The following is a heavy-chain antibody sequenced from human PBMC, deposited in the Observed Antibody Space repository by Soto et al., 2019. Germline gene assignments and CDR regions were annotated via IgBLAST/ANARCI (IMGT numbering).Heavy chain of an antibody. D-gene: IGHD3-22*01. CDR2: INAGNGNT. J-gene: IGHJ4*02. CDR1: GYTFTSYA. Sequence: QVQLVQSGAEVKKPGASVKVSCKASGYTFTSYAMHWVRQSPGQRLEWMGWINAGNGNTKYSQKFQGRVTITRDTSASTAYMGLSSLRSEDTAVYYCERSSGYYYVDYWGQGTLVTVSS. CDR3: ERSSGYYYVDY. V-gene: IGHV1-3*01.